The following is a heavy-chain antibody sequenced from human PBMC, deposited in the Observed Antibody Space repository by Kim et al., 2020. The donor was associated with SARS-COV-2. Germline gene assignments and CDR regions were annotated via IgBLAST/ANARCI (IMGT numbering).Heavy chain of an antibody. V-gene: IGHV4-4*02. J-gene: IGHJ5*02. D-gene: IGHD4-17*01. CDR2: IYHSGST. Sequence: SETLSLTCAVSGGSISSSNWWSWVRQPPGKGLEWIGEIYHSGSTNYNPSLKSRVTISVDKSKNQFSLKLSSVTAADTAVYYCARAEPLVTTGPWFDPWGQGTLVTVSS. CDR1: GGSISSSNW. CDR3: ARAEPLVTTGPWFDP.